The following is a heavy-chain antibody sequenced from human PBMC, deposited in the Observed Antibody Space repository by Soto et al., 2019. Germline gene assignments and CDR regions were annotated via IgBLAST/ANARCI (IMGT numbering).Heavy chain of an antibody. Sequence: QVQLVQSGAEVKTPGSSVKVSCKASGGTFSSYAISWVRQAPGQGLEWLGGIIPIFGTANYAQKFQGRVTITADESTRTAYMERSTLRSEDTAVYYCERDRISRSYLGPRDAFDIWGQGTMVTVSS. CDR2: IIPIFGTA. J-gene: IGHJ3*02. V-gene: IGHV1-69*01. CDR1: GGTFSSYA. CDR3: ERDRISRSYLGPRDAFDI. D-gene: IGHD1-26*01.